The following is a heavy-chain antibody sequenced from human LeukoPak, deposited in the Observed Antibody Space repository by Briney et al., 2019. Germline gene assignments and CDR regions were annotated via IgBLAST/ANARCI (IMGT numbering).Heavy chain of an antibody. D-gene: IGHD2-21*02. CDR2: ISNDGSKK. CDR3: AKDRGDSGFDY. CDR1: GFTFSSYA. V-gene: IGHV3-30*04. J-gene: IGHJ4*02. Sequence: GGSLRLSCAASGFTFSSYAMHWVRQAPGKGLEWVAVISNDGSKKNYADSVKGRFTISRDNSKNTLYLQMNSLRAEDTAVYYCAKDRGDSGFDYWGQGTLVTVSS.